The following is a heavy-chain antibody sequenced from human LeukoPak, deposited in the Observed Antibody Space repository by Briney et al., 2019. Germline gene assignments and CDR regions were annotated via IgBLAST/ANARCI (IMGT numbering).Heavy chain of an antibody. CDR2: IYYSGST. J-gene: IGHJ6*02. CDR1: GGSISSGGYY. V-gene: IGHV4-31*03. D-gene: IGHD3-22*01. Sequence: SQTLSLTCTVSGGSISSGGYYWSWIPQHPGKGLEWIVYIYYSGSTYYNPSLKSRVTISVDTSKNQFSLKLSSVTAADTAVYYCARALSSSGYYYPSLYYYYGMDVWGQGTTVTVSS. CDR3: ARALSSSGYYYPSLYYYYGMDV.